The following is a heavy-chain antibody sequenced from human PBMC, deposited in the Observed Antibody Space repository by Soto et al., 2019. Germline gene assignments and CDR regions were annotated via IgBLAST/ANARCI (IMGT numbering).Heavy chain of an antibody. V-gene: IGHV1-46*01. J-gene: IGHJ6*02. D-gene: IGHD3-10*01. CDR1: GYTFTSYY. Sequence: ASVKVSCKASGYTFTSYYMHWVRQAPGQGLEWMGIINPSGGSTSYAQKFQGRVTMTRDTSTSTVYMELSSLRSEDTAVYYCARNGVYGSGEDYYYYGMDVWGQGTTVTVSS. CDR2: INPSGGST. CDR3: ARNGVYGSGEDYYYYGMDV.